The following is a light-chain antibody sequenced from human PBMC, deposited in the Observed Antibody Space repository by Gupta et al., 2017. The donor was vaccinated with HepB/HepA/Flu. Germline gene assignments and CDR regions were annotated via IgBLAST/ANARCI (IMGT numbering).Light chain of an antibody. V-gene: IGKV3-20*01. Sequence: IVLTQSPGTLSLSPGERATLSCRASQSVSSSYLAWYQQNPGQAPRLRIYGASSRATGIPDRFSGSGSGTDFTLTISRLEPEDFAVYYCQQYGSAHPLTFGGGTKVEIK. CDR1: QSVSSSY. CDR3: QQYGSAHPLT. J-gene: IGKJ4*01. CDR2: GAS.